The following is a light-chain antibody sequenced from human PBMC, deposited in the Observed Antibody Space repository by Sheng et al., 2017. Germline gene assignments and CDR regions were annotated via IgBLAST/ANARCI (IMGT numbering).Light chain of an antibody. V-gene: IGKV1-6*02. Sequence: IQMTQSPSSLSASVGDRVSITCRASQGIRNDLGWYQQKPGKAPKLLXYAASSLQSGVPSRFSGSGSGTDFTLTISSLQAEDFATYYCLQDYNYPRTFGQGTKVEIK. CDR2: AAS. CDR1: QGIRND. J-gene: IGKJ1*01. CDR3: LQDYNYPRT.